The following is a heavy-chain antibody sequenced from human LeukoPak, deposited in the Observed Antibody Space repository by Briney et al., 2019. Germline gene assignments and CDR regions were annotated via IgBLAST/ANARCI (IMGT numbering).Heavy chain of an antibody. V-gene: IGHV4-31*03. CDR3: ASSITMVRGVNY. D-gene: IGHD3-10*01. J-gene: IGHJ4*02. CDR1: GGSISSGGYY. Sequence: SETLSLTCTVSGGSISSGGYYWSWLRQHPGKGLEWIGYIYYSGSTYYNPSLKSRVTISVDTSKNQFSLKLSSVTAADTAVYYCASSITMVRGVNYWGQGTLVTVSS. CDR2: IYYSGST.